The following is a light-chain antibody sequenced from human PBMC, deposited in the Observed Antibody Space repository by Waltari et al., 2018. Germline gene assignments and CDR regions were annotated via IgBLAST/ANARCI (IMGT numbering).Light chain of an antibody. CDR2: EVS. Sequence: QSALTQPASVSGSPGQSITISCTGTSSDVGTYELVSWYQQESGKAPKVMIYEVSKRPSGVSNRFSGSKSGNTASLTISGLQAEDEGDYYCCSYVGSHWVFGGGTKLTVL. CDR1: SSDVGTYEL. V-gene: IGLV2-23*02. CDR3: CSYVGSHWV. J-gene: IGLJ3*02.